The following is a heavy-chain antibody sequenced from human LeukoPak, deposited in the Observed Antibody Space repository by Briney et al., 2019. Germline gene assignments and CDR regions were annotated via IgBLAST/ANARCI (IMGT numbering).Heavy chain of an antibody. D-gene: IGHD2-21*01. J-gene: IGHJ4*02. Sequence: SQTLSLTCTVSGGSISSGSYYWRWIRQPAGKGLEWIGRIYTSGSTNYNPSLKRRVTISVDTSTNQFSLKLSSVTAADTAVYYCARDRYGGADYWGQGTLVTVSS. CDR2: IYTSGST. CDR1: GGSISSGSYY. V-gene: IGHV4-61*02. CDR3: ARDRYGGADY.